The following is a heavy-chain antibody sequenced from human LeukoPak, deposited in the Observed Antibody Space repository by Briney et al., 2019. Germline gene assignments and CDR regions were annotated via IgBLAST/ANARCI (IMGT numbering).Heavy chain of an antibody. Sequence: GGALRLSCAVSGFIFSDYGFHWVRQAPGKGLEWVAVTRFDGSIKQYADSVKGRFTISRDDSKNTLYLQMNFLKSEDTAVYYCARWGGTRQYYFDYWGQGTLVTVSS. J-gene: IGHJ4*02. CDR2: TRFDGSIK. V-gene: IGHV3-33*01. CDR1: GFIFSDYG. D-gene: IGHD1-1*01. CDR3: ARWGGTRQYYFDY.